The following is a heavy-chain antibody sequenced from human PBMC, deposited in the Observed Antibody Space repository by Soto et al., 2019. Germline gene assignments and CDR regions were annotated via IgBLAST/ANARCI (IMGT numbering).Heavy chain of an antibody. CDR1: GFTFSDHY. CDR3: ARVSQQLVFDX. D-gene: IGHD6-13*01. V-gene: IGHV3-72*01. Sequence: GGSLRLSCAASGFTFSDHYMDWVRQAPGKGLEWVGRTRNKANSYTTEYAASVKGRFAISRHDSKNSLYLQMNSLKTEDTAVYYCARVSQQLVFDXWGQGTLVTVSS. J-gene: IGHJ4*02. CDR2: TRNKANSYTT.